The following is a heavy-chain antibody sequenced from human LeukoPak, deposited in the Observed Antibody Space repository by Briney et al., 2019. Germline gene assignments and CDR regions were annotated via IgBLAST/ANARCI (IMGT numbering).Heavy chain of an antibody. V-gene: IGHV3-73*01. CDR2: IRSKTNNYAT. Sequence: GGSLRLSCAASGFTFSGSAMHWVRQASGKGLEWVGRIRSKTNNYATAYAVSVKGRFTISRDDSQNTAYLQMNSLKIEDTAVYYCAKDPDCTSGICYTFFDYWGQGTLVTVSS. J-gene: IGHJ4*02. D-gene: IGHD2-8*01. CDR1: GFTFSGSA. CDR3: AKDPDCTSGICYTFFDY.